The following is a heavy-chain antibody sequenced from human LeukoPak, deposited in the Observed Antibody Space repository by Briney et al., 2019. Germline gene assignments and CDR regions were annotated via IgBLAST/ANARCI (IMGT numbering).Heavy chain of an antibody. CDR3: ATGPLGGSYTVAFDI. V-gene: IGHV1-24*01. Sequence: GASVKVSCKASGGTFSSYAISWVRQAPGKGLEWMGGFDPEDGETIYAQKFQGRVTMTEDTSTDTAYMELSSLRSEDTAVYYCATGPLGGSYTVAFDIWGQGTMVTVSS. D-gene: IGHD1-26*01. CDR1: GGTFSSYA. CDR2: FDPEDGET. J-gene: IGHJ3*02.